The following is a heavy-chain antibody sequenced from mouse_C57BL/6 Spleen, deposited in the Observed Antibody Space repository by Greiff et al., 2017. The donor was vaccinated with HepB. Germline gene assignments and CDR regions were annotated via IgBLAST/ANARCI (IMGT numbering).Heavy chain of an antibody. CDR2: ISYDGSN. V-gene: IGHV3-6*01. CDR3: ARALYGSSSTNY. J-gene: IGHJ2*01. CDR1: GYSITSGYY. D-gene: IGHD1-1*01. Sequence: VQLKESGPGLVKPSQSLSLTCSVTGYSITSGYYWNWIRQFPGNKLEWMGYISYDGSNNYNPSLKNRISITRDTSKNQFFLKLNSVTTEDTATYYCARALYGSSSTNYWGQGTTLTVSS.